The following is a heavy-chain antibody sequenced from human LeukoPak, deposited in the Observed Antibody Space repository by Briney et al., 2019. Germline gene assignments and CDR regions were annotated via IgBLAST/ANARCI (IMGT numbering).Heavy chain of an antibody. D-gene: IGHD3-3*01. CDR3: ARIDFWSGYPLFDY. Sequence: PSETLSLTCTVSGGSISSYYWSWIRQPPGKGLEWIGYIYYSGSTNYNPSLKSQVTISVDTSKNQFSLKLSSVTAADTAVYYCARIDFWSGYPLFDYWGQGTLVTVSS. CDR2: IYYSGST. CDR1: GGSISSYY. J-gene: IGHJ4*02. V-gene: IGHV4-59*01.